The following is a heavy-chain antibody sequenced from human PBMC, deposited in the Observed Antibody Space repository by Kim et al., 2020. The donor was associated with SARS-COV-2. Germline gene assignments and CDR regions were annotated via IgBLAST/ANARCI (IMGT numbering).Heavy chain of an antibody. V-gene: IGHV3-30*18. CDR1: GFTFSSYG. CDR3: AKDPGMAPFYFDY. Sequence: GGSLRLSCAASGFTFSSYGMHWVRQAPGKGLEWVAVISYDGSNKNYADSVKGRFTITRDNSKNTLYLQMNSLRAEDTAVYYCAKDPGMAPFYFDYLGQGTLFTVSS. D-gene: IGHD6-13*01. CDR2: ISYDGSNK. J-gene: IGHJ4*02.